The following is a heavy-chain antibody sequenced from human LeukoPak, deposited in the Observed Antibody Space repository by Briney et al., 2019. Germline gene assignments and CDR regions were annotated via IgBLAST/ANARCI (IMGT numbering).Heavy chain of an antibody. V-gene: IGHV5-51*01. CDR2: IYPEDSDA. CDR3: ARRGSSSSHFDS. CDR1: GHNLNTYW. D-gene: IGHD2/OR15-2a*01. Sequence: GESLKISCQGSGHNLNTYWIGWVRQMPGKGLEWMGIIYPEDSDARYSPSFQGHVTISADKSISTAYLQWSTLKASDTATYYCARRGSSSSHFDSWGRGTQVIVPS. J-gene: IGHJ4*01.